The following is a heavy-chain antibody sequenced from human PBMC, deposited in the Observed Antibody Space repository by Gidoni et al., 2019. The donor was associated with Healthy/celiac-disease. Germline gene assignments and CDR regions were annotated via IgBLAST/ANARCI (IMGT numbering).Heavy chain of an antibody. CDR3: ARGRRAYYGGNSKAFDI. J-gene: IGHJ3*02. D-gene: IGHD4-17*01. CDR1: GGSFSGYY. V-gene: IGHV4-34*01. CDR2: INHSGST. Sequence: QVQLQQWGAGLLQPSETLSLTCAVYGGSFSGYYWSWIRQPPAKGLEWIGEINHSGSTNYNPSPNSRVTISVDTSKNQFSLKLSSVTAADTAVYYCARGRRAYYGGNSKAFDIWGQGTMITVSS.